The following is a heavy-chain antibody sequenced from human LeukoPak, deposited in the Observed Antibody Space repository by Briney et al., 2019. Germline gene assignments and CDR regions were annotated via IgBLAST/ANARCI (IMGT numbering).Heavy chain of an antibody. CDR3: ARRRRASNWFDP. CDR2: FDPEDGET. Sequence: ASVKVSCKVSGYTLTELSMHWVRQAPGKGLEWMGGFDPEDGETIYAQKFQGRVTVTEDTSTDTAYMELSSLRSDDTAVYYCARRRRASNWFDPWGQGTLVTVSS. J-gene: IGHJ5*02. CDR1: GYTLTELS. V-gene: IGHV1-24*01.